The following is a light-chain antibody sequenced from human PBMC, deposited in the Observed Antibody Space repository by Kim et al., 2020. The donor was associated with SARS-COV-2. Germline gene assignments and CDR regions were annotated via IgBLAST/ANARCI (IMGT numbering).Light chain of an antibody. J-gene: IGKJ2*01. CDR2: GAS. CDR1: QSVSSSY. Sequence: EIVLTQSPGTLSLSPGERATLSCRASQSVSSSYLAWYQQKPGQAPRLLIYGASSRATGIPDRFSGSGCGTDFTLTISRLEPEDYAVYYCQQQDNTPPYTFGQGTKLEI. V-gene: IGKV3-20*01. CDR3: QQQDNTPPYT.